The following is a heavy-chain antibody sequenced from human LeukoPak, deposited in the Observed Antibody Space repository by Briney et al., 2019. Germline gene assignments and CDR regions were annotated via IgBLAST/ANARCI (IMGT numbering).Heavy chain of an antibody. CDR2: LNWNGDSI. CDR1: GFSFEDYG. V-gene: IGHV3-20*01. Sequence: GGSLRLSCAASGFSFEDYGLNWVRQTPGKGLEWVSGLNWNGDSIGYADSVEGRFTISRDNAKNSLYLQMDSLRAEDTALYHCARVPYFDILTGYYSGGFDIWGRGTMVTVSS. D-gene: IGHD3-9*01. CDR3: ARVPYFDILTGYYSGGFDI. J-gene: IGHJ3*02.